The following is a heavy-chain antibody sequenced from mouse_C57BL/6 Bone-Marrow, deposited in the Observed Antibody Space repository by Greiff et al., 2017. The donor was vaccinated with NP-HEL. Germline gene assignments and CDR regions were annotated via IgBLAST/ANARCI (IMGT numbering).Heavy chain of an antibody. D-gene: IGHD2-12*01. Sequence: QVQLQESGPGLVQPSQTLSISCTVSGFSFTSYGVHWVRQPPGKGLEWLGVICSGGSTDYNAHYISRLSINKDNSKSQVFFKMNSLQADDTAIYYCANAYYKNAMDYWGQGTSVTVSS. J-gene: IGHJ4*01. CDR3: ANAYYKNAMDY. CDR2: ICSGGST. V-gene: IGHV2-4*01. CDR1: GFSFTSYG.